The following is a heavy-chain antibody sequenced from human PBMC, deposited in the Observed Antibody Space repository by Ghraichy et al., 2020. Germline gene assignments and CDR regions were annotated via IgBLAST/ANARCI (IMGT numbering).Heavy chain of an antibody. D-gene: IGHD2-2*01. CDR2: LYDGGST. V-gene: IGHV4-59*01. J-gene: IGHJ5*02. Sequence: SETLSLICTVSGVSISTYYWSWIRQPPGKGLEWIGYLYDGGSTNYKPSLKSRVTISVDTSKNQLSLKLTSVTAADTAIYYCARDWGSSSSGGLGPWGQGTLVTVSS. CDR1: GVSISTYY. CDR3: ARDWGSSSSGGLGP.